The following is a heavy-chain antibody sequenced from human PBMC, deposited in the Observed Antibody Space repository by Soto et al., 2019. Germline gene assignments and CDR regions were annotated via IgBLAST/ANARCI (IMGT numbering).Heavy chain of an antibody. Sequence: EVQLLESGGGLVQPGGSLRLSCEASGFSFSNYALSWVRQSPGKGLEWVSTFSAGGRAYYADSVKGRFTIAKDTSKNTLHLQASNLRAEDTAVYYCAKESMPEHYGDTLFDYWGQGTRVTVSS. CDR1: GFSFSNYA. CDR2: FSAGGRA. D-gene: IGHD4-17*01. V-gene: IGHV3-23*01. CDR3: AKESMPEHYGDTLFDY. J-gene: IGHJ4*02.